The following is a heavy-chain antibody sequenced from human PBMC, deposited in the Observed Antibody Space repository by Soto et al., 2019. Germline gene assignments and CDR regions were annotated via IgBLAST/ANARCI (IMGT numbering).Heavy chain of an antibody. Sequence: SETLSLTCTVSGGSVSSGAYLWSWIRQHPGKGLEWIGYIYYSATTYYNPSFESRVAISVDTSKSQFSLNVTSVTAADTAVYFCARGRYCLTGRCFPNWFDSWGQGALVTVSS. V-gene: IGHV4-30-4*08. CDR2: IYYSATT. CDR3: ARGRYCLTGRCFPNWFDS. CDR1: GGSVSSGAYL. D-gene: IGHD7-27*01. J-gene: IGHJ5*01.